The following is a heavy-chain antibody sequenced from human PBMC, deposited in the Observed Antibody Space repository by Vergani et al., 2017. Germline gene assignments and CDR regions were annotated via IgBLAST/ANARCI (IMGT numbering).Heavy chain of an antibody. J-gene: IGHJ6*03. CDR2: IIPIFGTA. V-gene: IGHV1-69*12. D-gene: IGHD5-18*01. CDR3: ARVGGRDVGYSYADATTGYYYYYMDV. Sequence: QVQLVQSGAEVKKPGSSVKVSCKASGGTFSSYAISWVRQAPGQGLEWMGGIIPIFGTANYAQKFQGRVTITADESTSTAYMELSSLRSEDTAVYYCARVGGRDVGYSYADATTGYYYYYMDVWGKGTTVTVSS. CDR1: GGTFSSYA.